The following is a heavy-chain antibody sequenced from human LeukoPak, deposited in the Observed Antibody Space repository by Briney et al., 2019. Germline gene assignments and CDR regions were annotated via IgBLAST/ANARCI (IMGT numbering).Heavy chain of an antibody. D-gene: IGHD2-15*01. V-gene: IGHV4-59*01. CDR1: GFTFSTYG. Sequence: PGGSLRLSCVASGFTFSTYGMSWVRQPPGKGLEWIGYVYYSGSTNYNPSLKSRVTILVDTARNQYSLRLSSVTAADTAVYYCARHNGGSVRGNFDPWGQGTLVTVSS. CDR3: ARHNGGSVRGNFDP. J-gene: IGHJ5*02. CDR2: VYYSGST.